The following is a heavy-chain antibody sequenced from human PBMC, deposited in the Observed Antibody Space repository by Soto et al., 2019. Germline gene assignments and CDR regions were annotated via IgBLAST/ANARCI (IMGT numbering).Heavy chain of an antibody. CDR1: GGSISNYY. J-gene: IGHJ4*02. V-gene: IGHV4-59*01. D-gene: IGHD2-15*01. Sequence: PSETQSLTCTVSGGSISNYYFSWIRQPPGKGLEWIGYMYYSGSTNYNPSLKSRVTISIDTSKNQFSLKLSSVTAADTAVYYCARAGTATLSDYWGQGTLVTVS. CDR2: MYYSGST. CDR3: ARAGTATLSDY.